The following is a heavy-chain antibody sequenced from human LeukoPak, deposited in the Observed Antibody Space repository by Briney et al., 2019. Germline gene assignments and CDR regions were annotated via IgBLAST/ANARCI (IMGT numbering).Heavy chain of an antibody. CDR2: ISYTNII. CDR3: AKSLFTSAAGSGRASDI. CDR1: GFTFSTYS. J-gene: IGHJ3*02. V-gene: IGHV3-48*01. D-gene: IGHD3-10*01. Sequence: PGGSLRLSCAASGFTFSTYSMNWVRQAPGKGLEWVSYISYTNIIYYADSVKGRFTISRDNYKNTLYLQMDSLRAEDTAVYYCAKSLFTSAAGSGRASDIWGQGTMVTVSS.